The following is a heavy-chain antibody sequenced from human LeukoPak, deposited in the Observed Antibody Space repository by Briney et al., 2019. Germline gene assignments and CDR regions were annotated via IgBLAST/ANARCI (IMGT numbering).Heavy chain of an antibody. Sequence: GGSLRLSCAASGFTFSTYWMGWVRQAPGKGLEWVANIEEYGSEIHYVDSVKGRFTISRDNTKTSLYLQMSSLRAEDTAVYYCARPSFRSGSYFDYWGQGTLVTVSS. CDR2: IEEYGSEI. J-gene: IGHJ4*02. V-gene: IGHV3-7*01. D-gene: IGHD3-3*01. CDR3: ARPSFRSGSYFDY. CDR1: GFTFSTYW.